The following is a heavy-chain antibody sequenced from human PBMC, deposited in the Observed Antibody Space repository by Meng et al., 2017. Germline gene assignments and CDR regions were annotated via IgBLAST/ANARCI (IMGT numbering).Heavy chain of an antibody. D-gene: IGHD3-22*01. CDR2: INPNSGGT. J-gene: IGHJ3*02. Sequence: TCAASGFTFSSYAMHWVRQAPGQGLEWMGRINPNSGGTNYAQKFQGRVTMTRDTSISTAYMELSRLRSDDTAGYYCARVGYYYDSSGPLDIWGQGTMVTVSS. CDR3: ARVGYYYDSSGPLDI. V-gene: IGHV1-2*06. CDR1: GFTFSSYA.